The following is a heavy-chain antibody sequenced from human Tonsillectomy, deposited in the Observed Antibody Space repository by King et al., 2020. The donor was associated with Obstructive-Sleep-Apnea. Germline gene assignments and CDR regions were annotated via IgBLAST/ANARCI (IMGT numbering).Heavy chain of an antibody. CDR1: GDSVSSNSAG. D-gene: IGHD3-10*01. CDR2: TYYRSRWYN. V-gene: IGHV6-1*01. J-gene: IGHJ3*02. Sequence: VQLQQSGPGLVKPSQTLSLTCAISGDSVSSNSAGWNWIRQSPSRGLEWLGRTYYRSRWYNDYAVSVKSRMTINPDTSKNQFSLHLNSVTPEDTAVYYCARASVQLWFFAFDTWGQGTLVTVSS. CDR3: ARASVQLWFFAFDT.